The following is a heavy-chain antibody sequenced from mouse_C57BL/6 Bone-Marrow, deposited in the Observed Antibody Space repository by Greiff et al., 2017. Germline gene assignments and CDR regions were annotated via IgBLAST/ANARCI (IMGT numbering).Heavy chain of an antibody. V-gene: IGHV1-22*01. J-gene: IGHJ4*01. CDR1: GYTFTDYN. CDR3: APYDYDAWYYYAMDY. D-gene: IGHD2-4*01. Sequence: EVQLQQSGPELVKPGASVKMSCKASGYTFTDYNMHWVKQSHGKSLEWIGYINPNNGGTSYNQKFKGKATLTVNKSSSTAYMELRSLTSEDSAVYYCAPYDYDAWYYYAMDYWGQGTSVTVSS. CDR2: INPNNGGT.